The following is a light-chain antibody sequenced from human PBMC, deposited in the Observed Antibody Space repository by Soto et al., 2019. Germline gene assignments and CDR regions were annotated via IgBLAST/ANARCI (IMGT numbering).Light chain of an antibody. CDR3: RSYTRSSTRV. Sequence: QSALTQPPSVSGSPGQSITISCTGTSSDVGGYNYVSWYQQHPGKAPKLMIYDVSNRPSGVSNRFSGSKSGNTASLTISGLQAEDEDDYYCRSYTRSSTRVFGGGTKLTVL. V-gene: IGLV2-14*01. CDR1: SSDVGGYNY. CDR2: DVS. J-gene: IGLJ2*01.